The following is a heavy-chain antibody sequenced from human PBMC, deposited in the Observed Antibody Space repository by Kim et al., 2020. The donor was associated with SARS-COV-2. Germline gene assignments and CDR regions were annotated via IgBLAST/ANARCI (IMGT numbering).Heavy chain of an antibody. CDR3: ARVIRFSYGMDV. Sequence: GGSLRLSCAASGFTFSDHYIDWVRQAPGKGLEWVGRSRTKVNDYTTEVAASVRGRFSISRDDSKNLVYLQMNSLKSEDTAMYYCARVIRFSYGMDVWGQGTTVTVSS. V-gene: IGHV3-72*01. CDR1: GFTFSDHY. CDR2: SRTKVNDYTT. D-gene: IGHD3-3*01. J-gene: IGHJ6*02.